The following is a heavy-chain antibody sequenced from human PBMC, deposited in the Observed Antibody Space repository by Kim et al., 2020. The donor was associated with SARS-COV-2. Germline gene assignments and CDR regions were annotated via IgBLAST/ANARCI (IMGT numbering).Heavy chain of an antibody. V-gene: IGHV6-1*01. Sequence: AVSVKSRITINPDTSKNQFSLQLNSVTPEDTAVYYCARDPGRILGDGMDVWGQGTTVTVSS. J-gene: IGHJ6*02. CDR3: ARDPGRILGDGMDV. D-gene: IGHD1-1*01.